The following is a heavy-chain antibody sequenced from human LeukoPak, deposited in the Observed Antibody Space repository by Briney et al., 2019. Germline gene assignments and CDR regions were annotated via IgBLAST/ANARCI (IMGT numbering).Heavy chain of an antibody. J-gene: IGHJ5*02. CDR3: ARDVSSGYYNWFDP. Sequence: GRSLRLSCADSLFTFSSYALHCVCQAPGKGLGWVAVISYDGSNKYYADSVKGRFTISRDNSKNTLYLQMNSLRAEDTAVYYCARDVSSGYYNWFDPWGQGTLVTASS. CDR1: LFTFSSYA. CDR2: ISYDGSNK. D-gene: IGHD3-22*01. V-gene: IGHV3-30-3*01.